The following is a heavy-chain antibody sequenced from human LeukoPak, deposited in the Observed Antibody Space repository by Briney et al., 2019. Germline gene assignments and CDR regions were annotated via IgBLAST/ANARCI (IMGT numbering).Heavy chain of an antibody. CDR1: GGSISSSSYY. Sequence: PSETLSLTCTVSGGSISSSSYYWGWIRQPPGKGLEWIGSIYYSGSTYYNPSLKSRVTISVDTSKNQFSLKLSSVTAADTAVYYCARVNGAGFTMVRGVILDYWGQGTLVTVSS. V-gene: IGHV4-39*07. CDR2: IYYSGST. CDR3: ARVNGAGFTMVRGVILDY. J-gene: IGHJ4*02. D-gene: IGHD3-10*01.